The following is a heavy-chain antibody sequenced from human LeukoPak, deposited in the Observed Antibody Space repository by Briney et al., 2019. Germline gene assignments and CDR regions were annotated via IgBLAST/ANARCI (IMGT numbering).Heavy chain of an antibody. CDR1: GYTFTSHD. CDR3: ARYNGSGSHFDY. D-gene: IGHD3-10*01. Sequence: ASVKVSCKASGYTFTSHDINWVRQATGQGLEWMGWMNPNSGNTGYAQKFQGRVTMTRNTSISTAYMELSSLRSEDTAVYYCARYNGSGSHFDYWGQGTLVTVSS. J-gene: IGHJ4*02. V-gene: IGHV1-8*01. CDR2: MNPNSGNT.